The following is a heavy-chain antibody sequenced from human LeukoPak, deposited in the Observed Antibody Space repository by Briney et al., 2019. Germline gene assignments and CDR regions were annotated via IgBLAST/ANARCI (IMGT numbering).Heavy chain of an antibody. J-gene: IGHJ4*02. CDR1: GFTVSSYY. D-gene: IGHD3-3*01. CDR3: AREGAKYYDFWSGYYASDY. Sequence: GGSLRLSCAASGFTVSSYYMNWVRQAPGKGLEWVSVIYSGSSTYYADSVKGRFTISRDNSKNTLYLQMNSLRAEDTAVYYCAREGAKYYDFWSGYYASDYWGQGTLVTVSS. CDR2: IYSGSST. V-gene: IGHV3-53*05.